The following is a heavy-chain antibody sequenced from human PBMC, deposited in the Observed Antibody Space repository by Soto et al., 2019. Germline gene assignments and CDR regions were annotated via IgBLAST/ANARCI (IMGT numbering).Heavy chain of an antibody. V-gene: IGHV3-21*01. D-gene: IGHD3-3*01. Sequence: SLRLSCAASGFTFSSYSMNWVRQAPGKGLEWVSSISSSSSYIYYADSVKGRFTISRDNAKNSLYLQMNSLRAEDTAVYYCARGYYDFWSGPKDYYMDVWGKGTTVTVSS. CDR2: ISSSSSYI. J-gene: IGHJ6*03. CDR1: GFTFSSYS. CDR3: ARGYYDFWSGPKDYYMDV.